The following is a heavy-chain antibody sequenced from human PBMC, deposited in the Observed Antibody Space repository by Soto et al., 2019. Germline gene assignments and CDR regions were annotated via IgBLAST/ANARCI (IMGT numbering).Heavy chain of an antibody. J-gene: IGHJ6*02. V-gene: IGHV4-59*01. CDR2: IYYSGST. D-gene: IGHD3-16*01. Sequence: SETLSLTCTVSGGSISSYYWIWIRQPPGKGLEWIGYIYYSGSTNYNPSLKSRVTISVDTSKNQFSLKLSSVTAADTAVYYCARVGCRRGDYYYYYGMDVWGQGTTVTVSS. CDR1: GGSISSYY. CDR3: ARVGCRRGDYYYYYGMDV.